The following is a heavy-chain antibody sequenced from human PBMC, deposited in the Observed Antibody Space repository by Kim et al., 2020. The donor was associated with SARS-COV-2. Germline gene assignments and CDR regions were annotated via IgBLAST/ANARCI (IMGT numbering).Heavy chain of an antibody. CDR1: GFSLSTSGMC. V-gene: IGHV2-70*01. Sequence: SGPTLVKPTQTLTLTCTFSGFSLSTSGMCVSWIRQPPGKALEWLALIDWDDDKSYSTSLKTRLTISKDTSKNQVVLTMTNMDPVDTATYYCARIQNPLWFGELADYGMDVWGQGTTVTVSS. J-gene: IGHJ6*02. D-gene: IGHD3-10*01. CDR3: ARIQNPLWFGELADYGMDV. CDR2: IDWDDDK.